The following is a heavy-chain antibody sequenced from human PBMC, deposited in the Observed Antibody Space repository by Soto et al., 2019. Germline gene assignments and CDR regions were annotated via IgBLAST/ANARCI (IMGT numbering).Heavy chain of an antibody. CDR3: AREVAADGTFREDVFDI. V-gene: IGHV1-69*12. Sequence: QVHLVQSGAEVKKPGSSVKVSCKAPGGTFSNHAINWVRQAPGQWLEWLGRIIPIFTTTNYAQKFQGRVPMTADESTITGYLELSSLKHDDTAVYYCAREVAADGTFREDVFDIWGQGTLVTVSS. D-gene: IGHD6-13*01. J-gene: IGHJ3*02. CDR1: GGTFSNHA. CDR2: IIPIFTTT.